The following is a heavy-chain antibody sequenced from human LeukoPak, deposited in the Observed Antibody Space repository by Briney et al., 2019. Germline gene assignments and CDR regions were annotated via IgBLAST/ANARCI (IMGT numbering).Heavy chain of an antibody. CDR3: ARDSSGYLYFDY. Sequence: PSETLSLTCTVSGYSISSGYYWGWIRQPPGKGLEWIGSIYHSGSTYYNPSLKSRVTISVDTSKNQFSLKLSSVTAADTAVYYCARDSSGYLYFDYWGQGTLVTVSS. CDR1: GYSISSGYY. J-gene: IGHJ4*02. D-gene: IGHD3-22*01. CDR2: IYHSGST. V-gene: IGHV4-38-2*02.